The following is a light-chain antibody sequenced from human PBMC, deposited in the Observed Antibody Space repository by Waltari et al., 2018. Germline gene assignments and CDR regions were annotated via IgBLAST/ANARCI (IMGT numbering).Light chain of an antibody. Sequence: EIVLTQSPGTLSLSPGERATISCRASQSVSSSYLAWYQQKPGQAPRLLIYGASSRATGIPDRFSGSGFGTDFTLTISRLEPEDFAVYYCQQYTGSPWTFGQGTKVEIK. CDR3: QQYTGSPWT. CDR2: GAS. CDR1: QSVSSSY. J-gene: IGKJ1*01. V-gene: IGKV3-20*01.